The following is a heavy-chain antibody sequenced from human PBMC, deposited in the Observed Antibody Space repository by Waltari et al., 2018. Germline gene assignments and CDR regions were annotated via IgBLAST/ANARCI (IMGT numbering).Heavy chain of an antibody. CDR3: ARDLTKWELLRWNYYYGMGV. D-gene: IGHD1-26*01. Sequence: QVQLVQSGSELKKPGASVKVSCKASGYTFTSYAMNWVRQAPGQRLEWMGWINTNTGNPTYAQGFTGRFVFSLDTSVSTAYLQISSLKAEDTAVYYCARDLTKWELLRWNYYYGMGVWGQGTTVTVSS. J-gene: IGHJ6*02. CDR2: INTNTGNP. CDR1: GYTFTSYA. V-gene: IGHV7-4-1*02.